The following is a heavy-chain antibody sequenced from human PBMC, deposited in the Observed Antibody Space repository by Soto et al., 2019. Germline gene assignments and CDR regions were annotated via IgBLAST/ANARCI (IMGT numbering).Heavy chain of an antibody. V-gene: IGHV4-34*01. CDR2: INHSGST. CDR1: GGSFSGYY. CDR3: ARGREYCSSTSCEVGYYFDY. J-gene: IGHJ4*02. D-gene: IGHD2-2*01. Sequence: QVQLQQWGAGLLKPSETLSLTCAVYGGSFSGYYWSWIRQSPGKGLEWIGEINHSGSTNYNPSLKSRVTISVDTSKNQFSLKLSSVTAADTAVYYCARGREYCSSTSCEVGYYFDYWGQGTLVTVSS.